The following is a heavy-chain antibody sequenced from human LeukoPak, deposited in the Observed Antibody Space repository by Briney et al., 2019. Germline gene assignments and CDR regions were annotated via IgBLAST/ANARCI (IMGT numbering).Heavy chain of an antibody. CDR2: IRYDGSNK. V-gene: IGHV3-30*02. CDR1: GFTFSSYG. J-gene: IGHJ4*02. D-gene: IGHD3-22*01. Sequence: GGSLRLSCAASGFTFSSYGMHWVRQAPGKGLEWVAFIRYDGSNKYYADSVKGRFTISRDNSKNTLYLQMNSLRAEDTAVYYCAKGDYSPDYYDSSGYLDYWGQGTLVTVSS. CDR3: AKGDYSPDYYDSSGYLDY.